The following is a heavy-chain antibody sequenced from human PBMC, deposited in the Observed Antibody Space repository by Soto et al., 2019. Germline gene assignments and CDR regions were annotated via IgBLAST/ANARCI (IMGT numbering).Heavy chain of an antibody. Sequence: GGSLRLSCAASGFTFSSYAMSWVRQAPGKGLEWVSAISGSGGSTYYADSVKGRFTFSRDNSKNTLYLQMNSRRAEDTAVYYWAKDTGKCAGGSCYSRYFQHWGQGTLVTVSS. CDR1: GFTFSSYA. D-gene: IGHD2-15*01. CDR3: AKDTGKCAGGSCYSRYFQH. V-gene: IGHV3-23*01. J-gene: IGHJ1*01. CDR2: ISGSGGST.